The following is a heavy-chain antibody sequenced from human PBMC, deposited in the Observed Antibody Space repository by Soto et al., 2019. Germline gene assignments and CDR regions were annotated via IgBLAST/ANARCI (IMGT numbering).Heavy chain of an antibody. Sequence: ASVKVSCKASGYTFTSYGISWVRQAPGQGLEWMGWISTYNGDTDYAQTFQGRVTMTTDTSTSTVHMEVRSLRSDDTAVYYCAREGVAPYYYYGMDVWGQGTPVTVSS. CDR3: AREGVAPYYYYGMDV. D-gene: IGHD5-12*01. J-gene: IGHJ6*02. CDR2: ISTYNGDT. V-gene: IGHV1-18*01. CDR1: GYTFTSYG.